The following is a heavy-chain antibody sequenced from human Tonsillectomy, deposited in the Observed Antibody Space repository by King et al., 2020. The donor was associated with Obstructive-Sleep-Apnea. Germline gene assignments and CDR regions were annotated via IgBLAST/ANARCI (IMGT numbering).Heavy chain of an antibody. CDR3: AAKHYGMDV. V-gene: IGHV1-69*17. CDR1: GGTFSTYG. Sequence: QLVQSGAEVKKPGSSVQVSCKASGGTFSTYGINWVRQAPGQGLEWMGGIIPIFNISNYAQKFQGRVTITADKSMSTAYLELSSLRSEDTAVYYCAAKHYGMDVWGQGTTVTVSS. CDR2: IIPIFNIS. J-gene: IGHJ6*01.